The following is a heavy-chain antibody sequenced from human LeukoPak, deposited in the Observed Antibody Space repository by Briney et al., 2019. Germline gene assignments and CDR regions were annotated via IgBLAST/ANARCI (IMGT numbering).Heavy chain of an antibody. J-gene: IGHJ6*03. V-gene: IGHV3-33*06. CDR1: GFTFINYV. CDR3: AKDPRITLVSGYMDV. CDR2: IWYDGSTK. Sequence: GGSLRLSCAASGFTFINYVMNWVRQAPGKGLEWVAIIWYDGSTKYYADSVRGRFTISRDNSENTLYLQMNSLRVEDTAVYYCAKDPRITLVSGYMDVWGKGTTVTVSS. D-gene: IGHD3-10*01.